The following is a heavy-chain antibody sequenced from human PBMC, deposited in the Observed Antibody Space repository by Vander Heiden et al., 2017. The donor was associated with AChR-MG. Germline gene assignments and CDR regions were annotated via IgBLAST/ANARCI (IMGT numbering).Heavy chain of an antibody. CDR1: GFTFSAYG. D-gene: IGHD2-15*01. CDR3: ARVYCSGGSCYGPFDY. CDR2: IWYDGSAK. Sequence: QVQLVESGGGVVQPGRSLRLSCAASGFTFSAYGMHWVRQAPGKGLEWVAVIWYDGSAKYYADSVKGRFTISRDDSKNTLYLQMNSLRAEDTAVYYCARVYCSGGSCYGPFDYWGQGILVTVSS. J-gene: IGHJ4*02. V-gene: IGHV3-33*01.